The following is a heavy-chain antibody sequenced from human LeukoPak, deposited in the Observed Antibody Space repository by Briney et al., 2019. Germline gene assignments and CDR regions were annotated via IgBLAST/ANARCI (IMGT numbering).Heavy chain of an antibody. Sequence: GGSLRLSCAVSGFTFSNYAMSWVRQAPGQGPEWVSGISGSGESKYYADSVKGRFTISRDNAKNTLYLQMRSLRAEDTAVYYCAKGSHDSGGYYTSRYYYYMDVWGKGTTVTVSS. V-gene: IGHV3-23*01. J-gene: IGHJ6*03. CDR2: ISGSGESK. CDR1: GFTFSNYA. D-gene: IGHD3-10*01. CDR3: AKGSHDSGGYYTSRYYYYMDV.